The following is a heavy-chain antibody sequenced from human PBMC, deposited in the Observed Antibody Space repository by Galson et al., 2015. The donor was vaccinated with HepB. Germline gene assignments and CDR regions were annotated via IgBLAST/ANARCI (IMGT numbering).Heavy chain of an antibody. J-gene: IGHJ5*02. V-gene: IGHV3-23*01. CDR3: AKAGPFYLES. CDR1: GFTFSSSP. D-gene: IGHD3-3*01. CDR2: IGSDSYT. Sequence: SLRLSCAASGFTFSSSPVTWVRQAPGKGPECVSSIGSDSYTLYIDSVKGRFTISRDNSKNMVYLQMNSLGAEDTAVYYCAKAGPFYLESWGQGTPVIVSS.